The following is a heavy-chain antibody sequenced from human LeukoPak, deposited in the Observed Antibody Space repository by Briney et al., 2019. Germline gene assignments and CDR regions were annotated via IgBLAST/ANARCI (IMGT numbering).Heavy chain of an antibody. Sequence: GGSLRLSCAASGFTFSSYAMSWVRQAPGKGLEWVSAISGSGGSTYYADSVKGRFTISRDNSKNTLYLQMNSLRAEDTAVYYCAKALCGGDCYSGEDDALDIWGQGTMVTVSS. CDR2: ISGSGGST. CDR1: GFTFSSYA. D-gene: IGHD2-21*02. V-gene: IGHV3-23*01. J-gene: IGHJ3*02. CDR3: AKALCGGDCYSGEDDALDI.